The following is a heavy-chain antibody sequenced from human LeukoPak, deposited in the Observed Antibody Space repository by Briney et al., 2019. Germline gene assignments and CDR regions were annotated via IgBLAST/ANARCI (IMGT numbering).Heavy chain of an antibody. V-gene: IGHV4-59*01. CDR3: ARCEYSSSSAKNWFDP. CDR1: GGSISSYY. Sequence: SETLSLTCTVSGGSISSYYWSWIRQPPGKGLEWIGYIYYSGSTNYNPSLKSRVTISVDTSKNQFSLKLSSVTAADTAVYYCARCEYSSSSAKNWFDPWGQGTLVTVSS. CDR2: IYYSGST. J-gene: IGHJ5*02. D-gene: IGHD6-6*01.